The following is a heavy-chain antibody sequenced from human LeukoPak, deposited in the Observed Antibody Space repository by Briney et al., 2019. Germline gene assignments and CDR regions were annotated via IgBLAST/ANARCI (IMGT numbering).Heavy chain of an antibody. V-gene: IGHV4-59*08. CDR1: GGSINGYY. J-gene: IGHJ4*02. Sequence: SETLSLTCSVSGGSINGYYWSWIRQPPGKGLEWIGYVFYTGSTNYNSSLKSRVSISVDTSKNQFYLKLSSVTAADTALYYCARNLGGSSGYYYWGQGALVTVSS. CDR3: ARNLGGSSGYYY. D-gene: IGHD6-19*01. CDR2: VFYTGST.